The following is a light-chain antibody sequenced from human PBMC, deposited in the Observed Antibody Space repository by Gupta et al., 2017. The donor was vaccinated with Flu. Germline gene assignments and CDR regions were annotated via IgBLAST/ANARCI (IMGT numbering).Light chain of an antibody. CDR3: HQYPNA. CDR1: RSSSNW. J-gene: IGKJ4*01. V-gene: IGKV1-5*03. Sequence: QPPSTLSAAVGDIVTMTCRAIRSSSNWLAWYQQKAGKAPKHLIYKASSWESGGPSRCSGSGSLTDITPTISSLQPDDFSTYYCHQYPNAFGGGTKVEI. CDR2: KAS.